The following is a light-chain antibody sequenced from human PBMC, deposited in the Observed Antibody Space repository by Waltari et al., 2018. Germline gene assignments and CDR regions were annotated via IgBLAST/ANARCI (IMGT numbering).Light chain of an antibody. V-gene: IGKV3-15*01. Sequence: EIVMTQSPATLSVSPGERVTLSCRASQSVGSLFAWYQQKPGQPPRLLIHGASTRATGIPARFSGSGSGTEFTLTISSLQSEDFAVYCCQHYNNWPITFGQGTRLEI. CDR3: QHYNNWPIT. CDR2: GAS. J-gene: IGKJ5*01. CDR1: QSVGSL.